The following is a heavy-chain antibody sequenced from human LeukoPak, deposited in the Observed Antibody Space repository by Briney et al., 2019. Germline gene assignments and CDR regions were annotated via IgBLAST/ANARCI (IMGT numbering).Heavy chain of an antibody. CDR3: ARVFPPNYYDSSGYLFDY. CDR2: LYSDGST. V-gene: IGHV3-53*01. CDR1: GFTVSSSY. Sequence: PGGSLRLSCAASGFTVSSSYMSWVRQAPGKGLEWVSVLYSDGSTYYADSVKGRFTLSRDNSKNTLYLQMNSLRAEDTAVYYCARVFPPNYYDSSGYLFDYWGRGTLVTVSS. J-gene: IGHJ4*02. D-gene: IGHD3-22*01.